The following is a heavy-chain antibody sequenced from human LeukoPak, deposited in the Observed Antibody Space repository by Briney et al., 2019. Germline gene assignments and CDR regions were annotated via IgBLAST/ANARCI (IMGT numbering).Heavy chain of an antibody. Sequence: SQTLSLTYAISGDSVSINSAAWNWLRQSPSRGLEWLGRTYYRSKWYNDDAVLVKSRITINPDTSKNQFSLQLNSVTPEDTAVYYCSRHIYYFDSWGQGTLVTVSS. CDR3: SRHIYYFDS. V-gene: IGHV6-1*01. CDR2: TYYRSKWYN. CDR1: GDSVSINSAA. J-gene: IGHJ4*02. D-gene: IGHD2-21*01.